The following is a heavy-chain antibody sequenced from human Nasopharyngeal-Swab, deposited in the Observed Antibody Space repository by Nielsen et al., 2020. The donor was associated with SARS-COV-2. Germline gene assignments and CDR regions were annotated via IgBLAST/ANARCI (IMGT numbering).Heavy chain of an antibody. D-gene: IGHD1-26*01. CDR3: TTDLVRATGGLY. Sequence: GESLKISCAASGFTFSNAWMSWVRQAPGKGLEWVGRIKSKTDGGTTDYAAPVKGRFTISRDDSKNTLYLQMNSLKTEDTAVYYCTTDLVRATGGLYWGQGTLVTVSS. CDR1: GFTFSNAW. J-gene: IGHJ4*02. V-gene: IGHV3-15*01. CDR2: IKSKTDGGTT.